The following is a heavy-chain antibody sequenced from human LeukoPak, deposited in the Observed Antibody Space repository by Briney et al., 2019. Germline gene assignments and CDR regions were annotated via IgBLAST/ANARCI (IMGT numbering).Heavy chain of an antibody. D-gene: IGHD3-16*01. V-gene: IGHV3-30*03. CDR1: GFTFSRHG. Sequence: GGSLRLSCAPSGFTFSRHGMHWVRQAPGKGLEWVAIISNDGSRKYYAHSVEGRFTISRDNPKNTLYLQMSSLRAEDTAVYYCVSRATFFDYWGQGTLVTVSS. CDR3: VSRATFFDY. J-gene: IGHJ4*02. CDR2: ISNDGSRK.